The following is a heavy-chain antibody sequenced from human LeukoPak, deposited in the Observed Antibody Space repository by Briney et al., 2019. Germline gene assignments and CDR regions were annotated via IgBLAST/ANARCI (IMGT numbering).Heavy chain of an antibody. CDR3: ARRQYSYGPNYYYYYMDV. J-gene: IGHJ6*03. CDR1: GGSISSYY. Sequence: KPSETLSLTCTVSGGSISSYYWSWIRQPAGKGLEWIGRIYTSGSTNYNPSLKSRVTISVDTSKNQFSLKLSSVTAADTAVYYCARRQYSYGPNYYYYYMDVWGKGTTVTVSS. D-gene: IGHD5-18*01. V-gene: IGHV4-4*07. CDR2: IYTSGST.